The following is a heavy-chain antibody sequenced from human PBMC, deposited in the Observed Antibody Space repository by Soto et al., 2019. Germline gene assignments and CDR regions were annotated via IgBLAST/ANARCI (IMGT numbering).Heavy chain of an antibody. CDR1: GVPFSRYG. CDR3: ARVYDIAGIDAFDT. D-gene: IGHD6-13*01. CDR2: INWNGGST. V-gene: IGHV3-20*01. Sequence: PGGSLTLSCAASGVPFSRYGMSWVRQAPGKGLEWVSGINWNGGSTGYADSVKGRFTISRDNAKNSLYLQMNSLRAEDTALYHCARVYDIAGIDAFDTWGQGTMVTVSS. J-gene: IGHJ3*02.